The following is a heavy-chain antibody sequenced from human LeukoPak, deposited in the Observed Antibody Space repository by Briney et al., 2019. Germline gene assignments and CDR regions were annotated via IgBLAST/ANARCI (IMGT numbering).Heavy chain of an antibody. Sequence: SETLSLTCTVSGGSISSSNYYWGWIRQPPGKGLEWIGTIYYSGSTYYNPSLKSRITISVDTSKNQFSLKLSSVTAADTAVYYCARPTSKLGSFDYWGQGTLVTVSS. CDR1: GGSISSSNYY. J-gene: IGHJ4*02. V-gene: IGHV4-39*01. D-gene: IGHD2/OR15-2a*01. CDR2: IYYSGST. CDR3: ARPTSKLGSFDY.